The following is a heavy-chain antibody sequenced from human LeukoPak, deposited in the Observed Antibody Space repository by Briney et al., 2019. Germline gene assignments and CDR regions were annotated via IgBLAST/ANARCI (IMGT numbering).Heavy chain of an antibody. CDR1: GYTFTGYY. J-gene: IGHJ4*02. Sequence: ASVKVSCKASGYTFTGYYMHWVRQAPGQGLEWMGWINPNSGGTNYAQKFQGRVTMTRDTSISTAYMELSRLRSDDTAVYYCARDPRGPYYDFWSGYDYWGQGTLVTVSS. CDR3: ARDPRGPYYDFWSGYDY. CDR2: INPNSGGT. V-gene: IGHV1-2*02. D-gene: IGHD3-3*01.